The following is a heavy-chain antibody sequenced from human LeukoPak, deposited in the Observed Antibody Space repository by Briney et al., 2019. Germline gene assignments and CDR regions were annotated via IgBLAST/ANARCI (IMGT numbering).Heavy chain of an antibody. V-gene: IGHV1-18*01. Sequence: ASVKVSCKASGYTFTSYGISWVRQAPGQGLEWMGWISANNGDTDYRQNLQGRVTMTTDTYTSTAYMELRSLRSDDTAMYYCARESHKTREDYWGQGTLVTVSS. CDR1: GYTFTSYG. CDR2: ISANNGDT. D-gene: IGHD1-1*01. CDR3: ARESHKTREDY. J-gene: IGHJ4*02.